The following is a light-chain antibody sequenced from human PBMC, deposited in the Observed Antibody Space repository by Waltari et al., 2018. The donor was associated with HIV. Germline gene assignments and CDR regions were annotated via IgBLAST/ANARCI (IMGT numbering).Light chain of an antibody. J-gene: IGKJ5*01. CDR2: SAS. CDR3: QQFNTFSPIT. Sequence: DIQLTQSPSFLSASVGDRVTITCRASQGISSYLAWYQQKPGKAPNLLIYSASTLQSGVPSRFSGSGSGTEFTLTINSLQPEDFATYYYQQFNTFSPITFGQGTRLEIK. V-gene: IGKV1-9*01. CDR1: QGISSY.